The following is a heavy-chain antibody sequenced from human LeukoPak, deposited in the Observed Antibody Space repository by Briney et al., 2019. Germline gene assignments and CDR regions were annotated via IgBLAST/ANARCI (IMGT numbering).Heavy chain of an antibody. J-gene: IGHJ4*02. CDR3: ARDLIASGSYGFDY. V-gene: IGHV4-4*07. CDR2: IYTSGST. CDR1: GGSISSYY. Sequence: PSETLSLTCTVSGGSISSYYWSWIRQPAGKGLEWIGRIYTSGSTNYNPSLKSRVTMSVDTSKNQFSLKLSSVTAADTAVYYCARDLIASGSYGFDYWGQGTLVTVSS. D-gene: IGHD1-26*01.